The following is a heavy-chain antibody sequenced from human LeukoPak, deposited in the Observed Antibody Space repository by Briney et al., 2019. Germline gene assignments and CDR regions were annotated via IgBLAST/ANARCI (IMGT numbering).Heavy chain of an antibody. V-gene: IGHV4-61*01. CDR1: GGSVSSGSYY. Sequence: SETLSLTCTVSGGSVSSGSYYWSWIRQPPGKGLEWIGYIYYSGSTNYNPSLKSRVTISVDTSKNQFSLKLSSVTAADTAVYYCARAPLYGSSWTEFDYWGQGTLVTVSS. D-gene: IGHD6-13*01. CDR3: ARAPLYGSSWTEFDY. J-gene: IGHJ4*02. CDR2: IYYSGST.